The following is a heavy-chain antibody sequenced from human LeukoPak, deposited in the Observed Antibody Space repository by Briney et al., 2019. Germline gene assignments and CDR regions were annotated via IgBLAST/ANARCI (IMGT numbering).Heavy chain of an antibody. CDR3: NRDVGPGGNSAFDI. V-gene: IGHV3-72*01. CDR2: IKRGSNSYTT. J-gene: IGHJ3*02. CDR1: GFPFRDYI. D-gene: IGHD2-15*01. Sequence: GGALRLSLAAPGFPFRDYILDWVPQAPGKGLEWVGRIKRGSNSYTTEYASSGKGRSIISRGDSKNSLYLDIKSLKTEGTTVYHCNRDVGPGGNSAFDIWGQGKMVTVSS.